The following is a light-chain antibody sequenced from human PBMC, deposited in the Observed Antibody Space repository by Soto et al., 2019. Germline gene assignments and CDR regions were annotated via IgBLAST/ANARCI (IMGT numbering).Light chain of an antibody. Sequence: DIQMTQSPSTLSAAVGDRVTITCRASQTIRVNLAWFQQKPGKAPKLPIHDVSSLESGVPSRFSGSGSGTEFSLTISSLQPDDFATFYCQQYSSFSRTFGQGTKVDIK. CDR2: DVS. CDR3: QQYSSFSRT. J-gene: IGKJ1*01. V-gene: IGKV1-5*01. CDR1: QTIRVN.